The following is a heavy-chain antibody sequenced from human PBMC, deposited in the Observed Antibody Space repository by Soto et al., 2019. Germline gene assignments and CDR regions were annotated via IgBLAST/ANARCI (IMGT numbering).Heavy chain of an antibody. Sequence: QVQLVQSGAEVKKPGSSVKVSCKASGGTFSSYAISWVRQAPGQGLEWMGGIIPIFGTANYAQKFQGRVTITAGKAKSRAYMELSSLRSEDTAVYYCGIDYYRSGSDGYYYGMDVWGQGTTVTVS. D-gene: IGHD3-10*01. CDR2: IIPIFGTA. CDR1: GGTFSSYA. J-gene: IGHJ6*02. V-gene: IGHV1-69*06. CDR3: GIDYYRSGSDGYYYGMDV.